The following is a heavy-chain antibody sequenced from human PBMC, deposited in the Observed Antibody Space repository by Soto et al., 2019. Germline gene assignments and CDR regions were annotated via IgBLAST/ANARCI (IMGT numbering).Heavy chain of an antibody. CDR3: AREPLSARASDY. J-gene: IGHJ4*02. Sequence: PGGSLRLSCAASGFTFSSYNMNWVRQAPGRGLEWVSYITDSSSTIQYADSVKGRFTISRDNAKNSLYLQMNSLRAEDTAVYYCAREPLSARASDYWGQGTLVTVSS. V-gene: IGHV3-48*04. CDR2: ITDSSSTI. CDR1: GFTFSSYN.